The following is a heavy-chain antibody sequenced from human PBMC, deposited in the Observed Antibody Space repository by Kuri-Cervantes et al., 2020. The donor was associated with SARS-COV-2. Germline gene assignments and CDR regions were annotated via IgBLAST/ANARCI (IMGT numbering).Heavy chain of an antibody. CDR3: ARVRGVGY. Sequence: GGSLRLSCAASGFTVSSNYMSWVRQAPGKGLEWVSSISSSSSYIYYADSVKGRFTISRDNAKNSLYPQMNSLRAEDTAVYYCARVRGVGYWGQGTLVTVSS. V-gene: IGHV3-21*01. D-gene: IGHD3-10*01. J-gene: IGHJ4*02. CDR1: GFTVSSNY. CDR2: ISSSSSYI.